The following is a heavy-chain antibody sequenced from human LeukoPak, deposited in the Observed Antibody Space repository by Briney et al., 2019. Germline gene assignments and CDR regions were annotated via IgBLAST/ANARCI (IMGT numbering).Heavy chain of an antibody. CDR1: GFTFDDYA. V-gene: IGHV3-9*01. CDR2: ISWNSGSI. D-gene: IGHD3-22*01. Sequence: PGGSLRLSCAASGFTFDDYAMHWVRQAPGKGLEWVSGISWNSGSIGYADSVKGRFTISRDNAKNSLYLQMNSLRAEDTALYYCAKGLYYYDSSGYYRWGQGTLVTVSS. J-gene: IGHJ5*02. CDR3: AKGLYYYDSSGYYR.